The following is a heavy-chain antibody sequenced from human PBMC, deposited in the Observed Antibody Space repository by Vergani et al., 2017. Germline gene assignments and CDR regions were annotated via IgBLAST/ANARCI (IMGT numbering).Heavy chain of an antibody. V-gene: IGHV4-34*01. Sequence: QVQLQQWGAGLLKPSETLSLTCAVYGGSFSGYYWSWFRQPPGKGLEWIGEINHSGSTNYNPYLKSRVTISVDTSKTQFSLKLSSVTAADTAVYYCARGRHTYRIAAAGTYFDYWGQGTLVTGSS. CDR3: ARGRHTYRIAAAGTYFDY. J-gene: IGHJ4*02. D-gene: IGHD6-13*01. CDR2: INHSGST. CDR1: GGSFSGYY.